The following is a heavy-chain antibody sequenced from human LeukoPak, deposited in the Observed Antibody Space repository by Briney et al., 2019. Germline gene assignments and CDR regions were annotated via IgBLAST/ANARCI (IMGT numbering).Heavy chain of an antibody. Sequence: SETLSLTCAVYGGSFSGYYWSWIRQPPGKGLEWIGYIYQSGSTSYNPSLKSRVTISVDRSKNQFSLKLSSVTAADTAVYYCARGLSYYYDGNWFDPWGQGTLVTVSS. CDR3: ARGLSYYYDGNWFDP. V-gene: IGHV4-34*01. J-gene: IGHJ5*02. D-gene: IGHD3-22*01. CDR2: IYQSGST. CDR1: GGSFSGYY.